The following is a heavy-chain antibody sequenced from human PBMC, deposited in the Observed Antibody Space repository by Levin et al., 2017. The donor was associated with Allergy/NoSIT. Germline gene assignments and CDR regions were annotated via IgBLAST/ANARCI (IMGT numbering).Heavy chain of an antibody. Sequence: TSETLSLTCSVSGDSISRGFYYWSWIRQPAGEGLEWIGRIYVTGSTTYSPSLKSRVTISLDRSQDQVALKINSVTAADTAVYYCARDLEGFSGYKPYCYTDVWGKGTTVTVSS. CDR1: GDSISRGFYY. V-gene: IGHV4-61*02. CDR2: IYVTGST. J-gene: IGHJ6*03. CDR3: ARDLEGFSGYKPYCYTDV. D-gene: IGHD5-12*01.